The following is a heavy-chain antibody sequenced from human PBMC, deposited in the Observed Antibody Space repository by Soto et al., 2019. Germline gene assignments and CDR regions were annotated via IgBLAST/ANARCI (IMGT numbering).Heavy chain of an antibody. CDR1: SGPSRSHN. CDR3: VRQGIGDLHGLVDV. D-gene: IGHD3-10*01. V-gene: IGHV4-59*08. J-gene: IGHJ6*02. CDR2: IYHTGDT. Sequence: QVQLQQSGPGLVKPSETLSLTCTVSSGPSRSHNWGWIRQPPGGGLESIGYIYHTGDTSYNPSLSSRVTISADTSTNHISLTLRSVTAADTAVYYCVRQGIGDLHGLVDVWGQGTRVSVSS.